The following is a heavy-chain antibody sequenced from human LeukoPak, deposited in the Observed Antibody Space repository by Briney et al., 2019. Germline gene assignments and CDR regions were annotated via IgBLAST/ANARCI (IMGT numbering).Heavy chain of an antibody. Sequence: GGSLRLSCAASGFTFSSYSMNWVRQAPGKGLEWVSYISSSSSTIYYADSVKGRFTISRDNAKNSLYLQMNSLRAEDTAVYYCAGHEVRFLEWPYYYYMDVWGKGTTVTVSS. CDR1: GFTFSSYS. V-gene: IGHV3-48*04. CDR3: AGHEVRFLEWPYYYYMDV. CDR2: ISSSSSTI. D-gene: IGHD3-3*01. J-gene: IGHJ6*03.